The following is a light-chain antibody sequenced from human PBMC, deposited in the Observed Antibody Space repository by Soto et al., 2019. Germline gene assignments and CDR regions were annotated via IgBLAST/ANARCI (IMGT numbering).Light chain of an antibody. CDR2: KAS. CDR3: QQYNSYSGT. CDR1: QSISSW. V-gene: IGKV1-5*03. J-gene: IGKJ1*01. Sequence: DIQMTQSPSTLSASVGDRVTITCRASQSISSWLAWYQQKPGKAPKLLIYKASSLESGVPSRFSGSGSGTEFTLTIISLQPDDFATHYCQQYNSYSGTFGQGTKV.